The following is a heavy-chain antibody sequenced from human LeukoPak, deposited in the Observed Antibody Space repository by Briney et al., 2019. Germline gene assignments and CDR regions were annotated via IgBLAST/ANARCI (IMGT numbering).Heavy chain of an antibody. V-gene: IGHV4-61*01. D-gene: IGHD6-19*01. Sequence: SETLSLTCTVSGGSVSSGSYSWSWIRQPPGKGLEWIGYIYYSGNTNYNPSLKSRVTISVDTSKNQFSLKLSSVTAADTAVYYCARVIEPFGYSSDWYNDGFDLWGQGTMVTVSS. CDR1: GGSVSSGSYS. CDR2: IYYSGNT. CDR3: ARVIEPFGYSSDWYNDGFDL. J-gene: IGHJ3*01.